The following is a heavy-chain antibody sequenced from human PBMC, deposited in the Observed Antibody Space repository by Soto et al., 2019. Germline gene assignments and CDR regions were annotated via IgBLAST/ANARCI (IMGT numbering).Heavy chain of an antibody. Sequence: SETLSLTCTVSGGSISSYYWSWIRQPPGKGLEWIGYIYYSGSTNYNPSLKSRVTISVDTSTNQFSLKLSSVTAADTAVYYCARDGERGYSYGSDYCYYMDVWGKGTTVTVPS. D-gene: IGHD5-18*01. CDR2: IYYSGST. V-gene: IGHV4-59*01. J-gene: IGHJ6*03. CDR1: GGSISSYY. CDR3: ARDGERGYSYGSDYCYYMDV.